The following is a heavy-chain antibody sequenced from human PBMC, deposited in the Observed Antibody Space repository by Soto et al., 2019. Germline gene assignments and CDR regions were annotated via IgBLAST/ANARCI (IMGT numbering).Heavy chain of an antibody. CDR2: INHSGST. J-gene: IGHJ4*02. D-gene: IGHD6-19*01. CDR3: AREYGKWLVWYFDY. CDR1: GGSFSGYY. Sequence: SEPLSLISAVYGGSFSGYYWSWIRQPPGKGLEWIGEINHSGSTNYNPSLKCRVTISVDTSKNQLSLKLRSVTAADTAVYYCAREYGKWLVWYFDYWGQVNLVTVSS. V-gene: IGHV4-34*01.